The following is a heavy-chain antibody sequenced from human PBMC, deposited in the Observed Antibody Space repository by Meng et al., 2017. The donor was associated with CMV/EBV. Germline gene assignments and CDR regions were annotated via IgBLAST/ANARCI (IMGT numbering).Heavy chain of an antibody. D-gene: IGHD1-26*01. CDR2: ISSSSSYI. CDR3: ARDGGSRGYYFDY. J-gene: IGHJ4*02. CDR1: GCTFSSYS. Sequence: EVQLVESGGGLVKPGGSLRLSCAASGCTFSSYSMNWVRQAPGKGLEWVSSISSSSSYIYYADSVKGRFTISRDNAKNSLYLQMNSLRAEDTAVYYCARDGGSRGYYFDYWDQGTLVTVVS. V-gene: IGHV3-21*01.